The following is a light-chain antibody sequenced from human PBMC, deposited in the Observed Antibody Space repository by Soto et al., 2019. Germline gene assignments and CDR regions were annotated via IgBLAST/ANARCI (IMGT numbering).Light chain of an antibody. CDR2: QDT. J-gene: IGLJ2*01. V-gene: IGLV3-1*01. CDR1: QLGDKH. CDR3: QAWDSSTVV. Sequence: SYELTQPPSVSVSPGQTATITCSGDQLGDKHVSWYQQKPGQSPVLVIFQDTRRPSGIPERFSGANSRNTATLTISGTQAMDEGDYYCQAWDSSTVVFGGGTQLTVL.